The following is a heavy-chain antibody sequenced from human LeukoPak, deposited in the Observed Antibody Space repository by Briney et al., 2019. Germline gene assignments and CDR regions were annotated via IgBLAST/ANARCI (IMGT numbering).Heavy chain of an antibody. V-gene: IGHV4-39*01. D-gene: IGHD3-3*01. CDR3: ARLSYYDFWGGYCMGCVY. CDR2: MYYSGST. CDR1: GGSISSSSYY. Sequence: SETLTLTCTVSGGSISSSSYYWGWIRQPPGQGLEWIGSMYYSGSTYYNPSLKRRVTIPVDTSNNQFSLKLSSVSAADTAVYYCARLSYYDFWGGYCMGCVYWREGTRVSVSS. J-gene: IGHJ4*02.